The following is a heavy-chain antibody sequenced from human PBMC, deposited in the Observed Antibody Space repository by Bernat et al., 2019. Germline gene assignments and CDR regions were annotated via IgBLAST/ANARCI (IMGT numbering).Heavy chain of an antibody. J-gene: IGHJ6*03. D-gene: IGHD2-15*01. V-gene: IGHV4-38-2*01. CDR2: IYHSGGT. CDR3: AGVAVGRVAATTDYYYMDV. CDR1: VYSISSGYY. Sequence: QVQLQESGPGLVKPSETLSLTCAVSVYSISSGYYWGWIRQPPGKGLEWIGSIYHSGGTYYNPSLKSRVTNSLDTAKNQFTLKLSTVPAEDTAVYYGAGVAVGRVAATTDYYYMDVWGKGTTVTVPS.